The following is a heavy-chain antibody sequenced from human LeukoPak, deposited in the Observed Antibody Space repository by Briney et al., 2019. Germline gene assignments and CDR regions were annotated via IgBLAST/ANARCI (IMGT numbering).Heavy chain of an antibody. J-gene: IGHJ4*02. D-gene: IGHD6-25*01. CDR2: ISAGGDTT. Sequence: GGSLRLSCAASGFSFSSYAMSWVRQAPGKGLEWVSGISAGGDTTYTADSVRGRFTISRDNSNNTLYLQMYTLTAEDTAVYYCAGISYSGTWPVGYWGQGALVTVTA. CDR3: AGISYSGTWPVGY. CDR1: GFSFSSYA. V-gene: IGHV3-23*01.